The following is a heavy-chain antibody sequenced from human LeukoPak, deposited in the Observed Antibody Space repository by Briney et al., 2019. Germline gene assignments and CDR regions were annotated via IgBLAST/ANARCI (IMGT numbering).Heavy chain of an antibody. CDR2: ISYDGSNK. V-gene: IGHV3-30-3*01. D-gene: IGHD3-22*01. CDR1: GFTISSYA. CDR3: ARGPGYYDSSGYWL. Sequence: PGRSLRLSCAASGFTISSYAMHWVRQAPGKGLEWVAVISYDGSNKYYADSVKGRFTISGDNSKNTLYLQMNSLRAEDTAVYYCARGPGYYDSSGYWLWGQGTTVTVSS. J-gene: IGHJ6*02.